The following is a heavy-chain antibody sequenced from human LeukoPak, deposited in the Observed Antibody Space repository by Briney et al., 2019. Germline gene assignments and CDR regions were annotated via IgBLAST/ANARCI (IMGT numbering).Heavy chain of an antibody. J-gene: IGHJ3*02. D-gene: IGHD1-1*01. CDR2: ISSSNSTI. CDR3: ARGATTGRGAFDI. CDR1: GFTFSSHS. Sequence: GGSLRLSCAASGFTFSSHSMNWVRQAPGKGLEWVSYISSSNSTIYYAGSVKGRFTISRDNAKNSLYLQMNSLRAEDTAVYYCARGATTGRGAFDIWGQGTMVTVSS. V-gene: IGHV3-48*01.